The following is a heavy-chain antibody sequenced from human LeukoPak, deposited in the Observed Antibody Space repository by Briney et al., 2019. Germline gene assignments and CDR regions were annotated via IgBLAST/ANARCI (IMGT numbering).Heavy chain of an antibody. CDR3: ARCYDLWSGYYRWLDP. CDR1: GGTFSSYA. D-gene: IGHD3-3*01. V-gene: IGHV1-69*13. Sequence: SEKVSCKASGGTFSSYAISWVRQAPGQGLEWMGGIIPIFGAPNYAQKFQGRVTITADESTSTAYMELSSLRSEDTAVYYCARCYDLWSGYYRWLDPWGQGTLVTVSS. CDR2: IIPIFGAP. J-gene: IGHJ5*02.